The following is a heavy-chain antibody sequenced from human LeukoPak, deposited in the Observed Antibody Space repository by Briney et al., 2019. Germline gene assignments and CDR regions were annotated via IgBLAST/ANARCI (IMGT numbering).Heavy chain of an antibody. V-gene: IGHV3-21*01. CDR1: GFTFSSYS. D-gene: IGHD1-26*01. CDR2: ITSSSSYI. CDR3: ARDRAALKVGATDY. J-gene: IGHJ4*02. Sequence: GGSLRLSCAASGFTFSSYSMNWVRQAPGKGLELVSSITSSSSYIYYADSVKGRFTISRDNAKNSLYLQMNSLRAEDTAVYYCARDRAALKVGATDYWGQGTLVTVSS.